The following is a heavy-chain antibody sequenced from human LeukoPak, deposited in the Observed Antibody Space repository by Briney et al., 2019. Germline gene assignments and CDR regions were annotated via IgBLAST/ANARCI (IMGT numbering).Heavy chain of an antibody. J-gene: IGHJ4*02. V-gene: IGHV3-66*01. D-gene: IGHD4-17*01. CDR1: GFTVSSNY. CDR3: AREGYGDSYFDY. CDR2: IYSGGST. Sequence: GGSLRLSCAASGFTVSSNYMSWVRQAPGKGLEWVSVIYSGGSTHYAASVKGRFTISRDNSKNTLYLQMNSLSAEDTAVYYCAREGYGDSYFDYWGQGTLVTVSS.